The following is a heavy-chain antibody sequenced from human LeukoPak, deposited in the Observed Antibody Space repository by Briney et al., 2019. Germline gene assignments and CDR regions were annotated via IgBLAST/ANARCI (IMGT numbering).Heavy chain of an antibody. CDR3: ARAGIWFGELSPH. V-gene: IGHV3-30-3*01. D-gene: IGHD3-10*01. J-gene: IGHJ4*02. CDR1: GFTFSSYA. CDR2: ISYDGSNK. Sequence: HTGGSLRLSCAASGFTFSSYAMHWVRQAPGKGLEWVAVISYDGSNKYYADSVKGRFTISRDNSKNTLYLQMNSLRAEDTAVYYCARAGIWFGELSPHWGQGTLVTVSS.